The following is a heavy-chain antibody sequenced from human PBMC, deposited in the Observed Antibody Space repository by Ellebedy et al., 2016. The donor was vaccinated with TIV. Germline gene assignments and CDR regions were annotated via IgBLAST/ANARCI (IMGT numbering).Heavy chain of an antibody. V-gene: IGHV3-15*07. CDR3: TRADYDSSGYYHY. D-gene: IGHD3-22*01. Sequence: GGSLRLXXAASGFSFSNGRMNWVRQVPGKGLEWVGRVKSGTIDYAAPVKGRFTISRDESKTRIYLQMNSLKMEDTAVYYCTRADYDSSGYYHYWGQGTLVTVSS. CDR2: VKSGTI. CDR1: GFSFSNGR. J-gene: IGHJ4*02.